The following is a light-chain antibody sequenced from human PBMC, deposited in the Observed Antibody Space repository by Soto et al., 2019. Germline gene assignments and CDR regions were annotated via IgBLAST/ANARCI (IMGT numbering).Light chain of an antibody. V-gene: IGKV1-12*01. CDR3: QQATAFPLT. J-gene: IGKJ4*01. Sequence: DIHMTQSPSSVSASVGDNVTITCRASQSVSNWIAWYQQRPGKAPDIIIYLASNLHSGVPPRFSGTGSATEFTLTIRGLQPEDSATYFCQQATAFPLTFGGGTRVEIK. CDR1: QSVSNW. CDR2: LAS.